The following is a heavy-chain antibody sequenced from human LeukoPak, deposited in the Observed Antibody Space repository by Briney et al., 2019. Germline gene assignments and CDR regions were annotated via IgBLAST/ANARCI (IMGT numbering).Heavy chain of an antibody. D-gene: IGHD5-18*01. CDR3: VRLGHTYGQIFEY. V-gene: IGHV3-48*03. Sequence: PGGSLRLSCAASGFTFSSYEMNWVRQAPGKGLEWVSYINSRSDSIYYADSVKGRFTISRDNTKNSLYLQMNSLRAEDSALYYCVRLGHTYGQIFEYWGQGTLVTVSS. J-gene: IGHJ4*02. CDR1: GFTFSSYE. CDR2: INSRSDSI.